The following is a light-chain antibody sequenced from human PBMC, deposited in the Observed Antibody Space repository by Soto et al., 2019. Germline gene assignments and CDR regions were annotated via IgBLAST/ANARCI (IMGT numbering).Light chain of an antibody. Sequence: EIVLTQSPGTLSLSPCERSTSSCRASQSVSSSYIAWYQQKRGQAPRRLIYGASIRATGIPDRFSGGGSGTDFSLTISRLDPEDFAVYYCQQYSSSPITFGQGTRLEIK. CDR1: QSVSSSY. CDR3: QQYSSSPIT. V-gene: IGKV3-20*01. J-gene: IGKJ5*01. CDR2: GAS.